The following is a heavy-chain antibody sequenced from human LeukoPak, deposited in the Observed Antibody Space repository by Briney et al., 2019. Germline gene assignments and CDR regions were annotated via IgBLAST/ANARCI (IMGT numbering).Heavy chain of an antibody. CDR1: GASFSGYY. CDR2: INHSGST. CDR3: ANSLYCTSASCLYYFDY. D-gene: IGHD2-2*01. Sequence: PSETLSLTCAFYGASFSGYYWSWIRQPPGKGLEWIGEINHSGSTNYNPSLKSRVTISVDTSKNQFSLKLSSVTAADTAVYYCANSLYCTSASCLYYFDYWGQGTLVTVSS. V-gene: IGHV4-34*01. J-gene: IGHJ4*02.